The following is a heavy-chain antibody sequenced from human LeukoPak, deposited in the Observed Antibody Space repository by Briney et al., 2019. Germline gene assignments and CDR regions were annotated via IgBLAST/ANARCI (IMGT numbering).Heavy chain of an antibody. Sequence: PGGSLRLSCAASGFTITNNDMNWVRQAPGKGLEWVSVTYTEGPTYYADSVKGRFTISRDNSRNTVYLQMNSLRAEDTAVYYCARETTAPQRHFDYWGQGTLVTVSS. J-gene: IGHJ4*02. CDR2: TYTEGPT. D-gene: IGHD4-17*01. V-gene: IGHV3-66*01. CDR3: ARETTAPQRHFDY. CDR1: GFTITNND.